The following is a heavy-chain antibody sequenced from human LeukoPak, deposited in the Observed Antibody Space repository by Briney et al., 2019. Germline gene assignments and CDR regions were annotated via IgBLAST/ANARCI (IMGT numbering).Heavy chain of an antibody. J-gene: IGHJ4*02. CDR2: IYYSGST. CDR1: GVSISSTSYY. Sequence: SETLSLTCTVSGVSISSTSYYWGWIRQPPGKGLEWIGSIYYSGSTYYNPSLKSRVTISVDTSKNQFSLKLSSVTAADTAVYYCARRITIFGVGRFDYWGQGTLVTVSS. CDR3: ARRITIFGVGRFDY. V-gene: IGHV4-39*01. D-gene: IGHD3-3*01.